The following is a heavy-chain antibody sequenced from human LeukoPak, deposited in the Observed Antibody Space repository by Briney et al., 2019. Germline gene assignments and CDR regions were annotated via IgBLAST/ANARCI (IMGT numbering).Heavy chain of an antibody. D-gene: IGHD1-26*01. CDR3: TRDEEGASREFDY. V-gene: IGHV3-48*03. CDR2: ISSSGTTT. Sequence: GGSLRLSCAASGFTFSSYEMNWVRQAPGKGLEWVSYISSSGTTTFYADSVKGRFTISRDNAKNSLYLQMNSLRVEDTAVYYCTRDEEGASREFDYWGQGALVTVSS. J-gene: IGHJ4*02. CDR1: GFTFSSYE.